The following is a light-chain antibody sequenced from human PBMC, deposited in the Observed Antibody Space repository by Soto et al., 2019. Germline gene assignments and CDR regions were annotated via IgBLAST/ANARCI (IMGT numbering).Light chain of an antibody. CDR2: RNN. J-gene: IGLJ1*01. CDR3: AAWDDSLSGYV. Sequence: QAVVTQPPSASGTPGQRVTISCSGSSSNIGTNYVYWYQQLPGTAPELLIYRNNQRPSGVPDRFSGSKSGTSASLAISGLRSDDEADYYCAAWDDSLSGYVFGTGTQLTVL. CDR1: SSNIGTNY. V-gene: IGLV1-47*01.